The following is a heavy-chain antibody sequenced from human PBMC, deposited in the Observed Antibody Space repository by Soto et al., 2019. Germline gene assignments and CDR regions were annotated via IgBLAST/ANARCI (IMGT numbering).Heavy chain of an antibody. V-gene: IGHV1-3*01. Sequence: QVQLVQSGAEVKKPGASVKVSCKASGYTFTSYAMHWVRQAPGQRLEWMGWINAGNGNTKYSQKFQGRVTITRDTSASTAYMELSSLRSEDTAVYYCARGEVYDFWSGYTDWGQGTLVTVSS. CDR3: ARGEVYDFWSGYTD. J-gene: IGHJ4*02. CDR1: GYTFTSYA. CDR2: INAGNGNT. D-gene: IGHD3-3*01.